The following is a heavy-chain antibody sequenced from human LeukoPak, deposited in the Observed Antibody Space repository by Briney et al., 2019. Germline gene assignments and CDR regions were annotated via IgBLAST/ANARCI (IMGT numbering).Heavy chain of an antibody. D-gene: IGHD5-18*01. CDR1: GFTFSSYA. J-gene: IGHJ4*02. Sequence: GGSLRLSCAASGFTFSSYAMRWVRQAPGKGLEWVAVISYDGSNKYYADSVKSRFTISRDNSKNTLYLQMNSLRAEDTAVYYCVRQPRGYSYGLDYWGQGTLVTVSS. CDR3: VRQPRGYSYGLDY. V-gene: IGHV3-30*04. CDR2: ISYDGSNK.